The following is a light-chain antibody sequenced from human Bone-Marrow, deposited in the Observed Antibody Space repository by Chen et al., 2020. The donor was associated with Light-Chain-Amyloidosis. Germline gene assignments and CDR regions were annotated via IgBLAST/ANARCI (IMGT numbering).Light chain of an antibody. Sequence: SYVRTQPSSVSVAPGQTATIAWGGNNMGSTSVHWYQQTPGKAPLRVVYDDSDRPSGIPQRLSGSNSANTATLTLSGVEARDESAYYSQVWDRSRDRPVFGGGTKLSVL. CDR2: DDS. J-gene: IGLJ3*02. CDR3: QVWDRSRDRPV. CDR1: NMGSTS. V-gene: IGLV3-21*02.